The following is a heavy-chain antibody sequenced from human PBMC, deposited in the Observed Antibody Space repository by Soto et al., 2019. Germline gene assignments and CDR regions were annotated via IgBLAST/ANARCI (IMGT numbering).Heavy chain of an antibody. CDR3: AKSQEIGTHFFDS. Sequence: GGSLRLSCEASGFTFSGFDMHWVRQPAGKGLEWVSSIGTAGDTYYAVSVKGRLTISRDNDKNSLSLQMNSLRAGDMAVSFCAKSQEIGTHFFDSWGQGTQVTVSS. V-gene: IGHV3-13*01. CDR2: IGTAGDT. CDR1: GFTFSGFD. J-gene: IGHJ4*02. D-gene: IGHD6-13*01.